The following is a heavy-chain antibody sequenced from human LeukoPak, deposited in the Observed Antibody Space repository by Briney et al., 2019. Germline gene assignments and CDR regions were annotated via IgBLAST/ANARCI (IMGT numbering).Heavy chain of an antibody. J-gene: IGHJ4*02. V-gene: IGHV3-11*01. Sequence: SGGSLRLSCAASGFTFSDYYMSWTRQDPGKGLEWVSYISSSGSTIYYADSVKGRFTISRDNAKNSLYLQMNSLRAEDTAVYYCARDAVTMVRGVNYWGQGTLVTVSS. CDR3: ARDAVTMVRGVNY. D-gene: IGHD3-10*01. CDR2: ISSSGSTI. CDR1: GFTFSDYY.